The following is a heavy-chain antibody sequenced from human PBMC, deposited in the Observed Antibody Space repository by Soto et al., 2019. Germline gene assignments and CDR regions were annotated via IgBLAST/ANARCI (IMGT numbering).Heavy chain of an antibody. J-gene: IGHJ4*02. D-gene: IGHD6-19*01. CDR1: GGSISSSSYY. Sequence: PSETLSLTCTVSGGSISSSSYYWGWIRQPPGKGLEWIGSISYSGSTYYNPSLKSRVTISVDTSKNQFSLKLSSVTAADTAVYYGARLLVAGTFDDWSLGTLVSVSS. V-gene: IGHV4-39*01. CDR3: ARLLVAGTFDD. CDR2: ISYSGST.